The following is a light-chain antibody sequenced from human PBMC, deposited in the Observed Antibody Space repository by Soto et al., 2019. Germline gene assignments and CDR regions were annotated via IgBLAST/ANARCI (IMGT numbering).Light chain of an antibody. Sequence: DIQLTQSPSFLSASVGDRVTITCRASQGISSDLAWYQQNPGKAPKLLIYAASTLQNGVPSRFSGSGSGTDFTLTISSLQSEDFASYFCQHTFNSPPWTFGQGTKVDIK. CDR2: AAS. J-gene: IGKJ1*01. V-gene: IGKV1-9*01. CDR3: QHTFNSPPWT. CDR1: QGISSD.